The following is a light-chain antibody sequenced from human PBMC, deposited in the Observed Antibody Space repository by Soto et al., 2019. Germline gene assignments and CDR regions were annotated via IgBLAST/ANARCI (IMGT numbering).Light chain of an antibody. CDR2: EDN. Sequence: NFMLTQPHSVSESPGKTVTISCTRSSGSIASNYVQWYQQRPGSAPTTVIYEDNQRPSGVPDRFSGSIDSSSNSASLTISGLKTEDEAVYYCQSYDSSTYVVFGGGTKLTVL. CDR1: SGSIASNY. J-gene: IGLJ2*01. CDR3: QSYDSSTYVV. V-gene: IGLV6-57*04.